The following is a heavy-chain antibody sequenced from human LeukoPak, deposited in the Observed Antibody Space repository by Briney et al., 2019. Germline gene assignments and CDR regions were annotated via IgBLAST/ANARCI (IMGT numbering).Heavy chain of an antibody. CDR1: GYTFTSYG. Sequence: RASVKVSCKSSGYTFTSYGISWVRQAPGQGLEWMGWISAYNGNTNYAQKLQGRVTMTTDTSTSTAYMELRSLKSDDTAVYYCASLKNYYDSSGYLVTDAFDIWGQGT. CDR3: ASLKNYYDSSGYLVTDAFDI. CDR2: ISAYNGNT. D-gene: IGHD3-22*01. V-gene: IGHV1-18*01. J-gene: IGHJ3*02.